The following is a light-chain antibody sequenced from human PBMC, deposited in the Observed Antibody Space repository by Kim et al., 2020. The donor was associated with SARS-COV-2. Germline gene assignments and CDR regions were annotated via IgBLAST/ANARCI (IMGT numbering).Light chain of an antibody. V-gene: IGLV3-1*01. CDR1: EVGDAY. CDR2: EDN. J-gene: IGLJ2*01. CDR3: QAWDTSTAFVL. Sequence: PGQTANITCSGDEVGDAYTCWYQQMPGQSPVLVIYEDNKRPSGIPERFSGSNSGTTSTRTISGTQSIDEADYYCQAWDTSTAFVLFRGWTQLTF.